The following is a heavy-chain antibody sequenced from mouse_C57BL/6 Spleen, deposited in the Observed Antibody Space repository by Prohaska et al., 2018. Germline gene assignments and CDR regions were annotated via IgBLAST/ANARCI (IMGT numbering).Heavy chain of an antibody. CDR3: ARGNYYGRLFAY. Sequence: EIHLQQSGPELVNPWTSVKMSCKSSGYTFTDYNIHWVKQSHGKSLEWIGYINPNNGGTSYNQKFKGKATLTVNKSSSTAYMELRSLTSEDSEVYCCARGNYYGRLFAYGGQGTLVTVSA. V-gene: IGHV1-22*01. D-gene: IGHD1-1*01. CDR1: GYTFTDYN. CDR2: INPNNGGT. J-gene: IGHJ3*01.